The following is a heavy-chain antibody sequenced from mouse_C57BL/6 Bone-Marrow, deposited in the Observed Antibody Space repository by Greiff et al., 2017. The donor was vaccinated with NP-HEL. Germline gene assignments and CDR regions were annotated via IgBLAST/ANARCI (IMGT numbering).Heavy chain of an antibody. CDR2: INSDGGST. V-gene: IGHV5-2*01. J-gene: IGHJ3*01. CDR1: EYEFPSHD. CDR3: ARRSTMITTAY. Sequence: EVQGVESGGGLVQPGESLKLSCESNEYEFPSHDMSWVRKTPEKRLVLVAAINSDGGSTYYPDTMERRFIISRDNTKKTLYLQMSNLRSEDTALYYCARRSTMITTAYWGQGTLVTVSA. D-gene: IGHD2-4*01.